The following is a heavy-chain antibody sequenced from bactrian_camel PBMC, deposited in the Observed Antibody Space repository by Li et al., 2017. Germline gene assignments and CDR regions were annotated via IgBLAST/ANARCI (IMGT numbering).Heavy chain of an antibody. CDR1: GITFSRHD. CDR3: AKDLFSDLWLGLSSNY. J-gene: IGHJ4*01. Sequence: HVQLVESGGGLVQPGESLRLSCLASGITFSRHDMSWVRQAPGKGLEWVSTIGLDGSIARYADSLKGRFTISRDNAKNSLYLQLNSLKSEDTAMYYCAKDLFSDLWLGLSSNYWGQGTQVTVS. D-gene: IGHD1*01. CDR2: IGLDGSIA. V-gene: IGHV3-2*01.